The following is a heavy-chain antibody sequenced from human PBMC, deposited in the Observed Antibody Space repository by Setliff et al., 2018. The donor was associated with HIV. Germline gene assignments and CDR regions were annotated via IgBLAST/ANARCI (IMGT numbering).Heavy chain of an antibody. CDR2: IYHSGST. D-gene: IGHD2-21*01. J-gene: IGHJ3*02. CDR3: ARGVWPRTFDI. Sequence: SETLSLTCTVSGGSISSGDYSWNWMRQTPGKGLEWIGYIYHSGSTFYNSSLWSRLTISLDTSKNQFSLQLNSVTAADTAVYYCARGVWPRTFDIWGQGTMVTVSS. CDR1: GGSISSGDYS. V-gene: IGHV4-30-4*08.